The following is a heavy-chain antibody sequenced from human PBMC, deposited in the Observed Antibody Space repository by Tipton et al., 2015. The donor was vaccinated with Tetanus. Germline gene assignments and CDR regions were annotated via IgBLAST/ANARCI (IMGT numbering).Heavy chain of an antibody. CDR3: ARGTMVRGVIFLDY. D-gene: IGHD3-10*01. CDR2: IYSNGTA. J-gene: IGHJ4*02. Sequence: TLSLTCTVSGGSISTTSYLWGWVRQPPEKGLQWIATIYSNGTAYYNSSVKSRGSISIDTSKNLCSLKLSSVTAADTAVYYCARGTMVRGVIFLDYWGQGTLVTVSS. CDR1: GGSISTTSYL. V-gene: IGHV4-39*02.